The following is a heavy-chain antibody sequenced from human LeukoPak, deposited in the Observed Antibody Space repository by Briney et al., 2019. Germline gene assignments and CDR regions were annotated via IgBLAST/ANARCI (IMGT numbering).Heavy chain of an antibody. Sequence: SVKVSCKASGGTFSSYAISWVRQAPGQGLEWMGGIIPIFGTANYAQKLQGRVTMTTDTSTSTAYMELRSLRSDDTAVYYCARYSVYGNWFDPWGQGTLVTVSS. J-gene: IGHJ5*02. D-gene: IGHD5/OR15-5a*01. CDR2: IIPIFGTA. V-gene: IGHV1-69*05. CDR1: GGTFSSYA. CDR3: ARYSVYGNWFDP.